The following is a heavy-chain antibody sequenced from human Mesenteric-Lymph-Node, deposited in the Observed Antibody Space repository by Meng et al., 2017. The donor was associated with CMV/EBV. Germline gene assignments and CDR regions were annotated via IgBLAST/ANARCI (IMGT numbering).Heavy chain of an antibody. D-gene: IGHD4-23*01. Sequence: KASGYTFNGYYMHWVRRAPGQGIEGMGIVNPSGGSTSYTQRFQGRVTMTRDTSTSTVYMELGSLRSEDTAVYYCARGEGSGNPYYFDYWGQGTLVTVSS. V-gene: IGHV1-46*02. CDR2: VNPSGGST. J-gene: IGHJ4*02. CDR1: GYTFNGYY. CDR3: ARGEGSGNPYYFDY.